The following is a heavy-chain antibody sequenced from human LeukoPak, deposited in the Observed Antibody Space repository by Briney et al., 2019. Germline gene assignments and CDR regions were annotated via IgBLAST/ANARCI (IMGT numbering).Heavy chain of an antibody. CDR2: VNPNNGGT. CDR1: GYTFTGYY. V-gene: IGHV1-2*02. D-gene: IGHD3-22*01. CDR3: GRDYYYGSSGSTQPVDYFDY. Sequence: ASVKVSCKASGYTFTGYYMHWVRQAPGQGLAWMGWVNPNNGGTNYAQMFQGRVTMTRETAISTAYTELSRLRSGDPGGFYCGRDYYYGSSGSTQPVDYFDYWGPGTLVTVSS. J-gene: IGHJ4*02.